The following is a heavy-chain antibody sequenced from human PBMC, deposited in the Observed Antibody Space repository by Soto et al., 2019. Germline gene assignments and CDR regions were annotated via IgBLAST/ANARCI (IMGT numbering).Heavy chain of an antibody. D-gene: IGHD3-22*01. CDR1: GFSLSTSSVG. J-gene: IGHJ3*02. CDR3: AHSPEHDYDSSGYRHDAFDI. CDR2: IYWDDDK. V-gene: IGHV2-5*02. Sequence: QITLKESGPTLVKPTQTLTLTCTFSGFSLSTSSVGVGWIRQPPGKALEWLALIYWDDDKRYSASLKSRLTITKDTSKNQVVLTMTNMDPVDTGTYYCAHSPEHDYDSSGYRHDAFDIWGQGTMVTVSS.